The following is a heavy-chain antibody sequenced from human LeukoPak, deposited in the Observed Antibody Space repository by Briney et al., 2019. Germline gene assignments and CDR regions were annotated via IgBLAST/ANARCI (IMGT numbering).Heavy chain of an antibody. CDR2: IKEDGSDK. J-gene: IGHJ3*02. Sequence: GGSLRLSCAASGFTFSSFWMSWVRQAPGKGLERVANIKEDGSDKYYVDSVRGRFTISRDNAKNSLYLQMNSLRAEDTAVYYCARVFRPSLTVFIIRGAFDIWGQGTMVTVSS. CDR1: GFTFSSFW. V-gene: IGHV3-7*01. CDR3: ARVFRPSLTVFIIRGAFDI. D-gene: IGHD3-3*01.